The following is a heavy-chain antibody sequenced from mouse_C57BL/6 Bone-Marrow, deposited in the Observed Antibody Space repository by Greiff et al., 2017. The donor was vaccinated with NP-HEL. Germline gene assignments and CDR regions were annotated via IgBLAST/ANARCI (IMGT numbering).Heavy chain of an antibody. CDR3: ARSNYAMDY. CDR2: IYPGSGNT. CDR1: GYTFTDYY. V-gene: IGHV1-76*01. J-gene: IGHJ4*01. Sequence: QVHVKQSGAELVRPGASVKLSCKASGYTFTDYYINWVKQRPGQGLEWIARIYPGSGNTYYNEKFKGKATLTAEKSSSTAYMQLSSLTSEDSAVYFCARSNYAMDYWGQGTSVTVSS.